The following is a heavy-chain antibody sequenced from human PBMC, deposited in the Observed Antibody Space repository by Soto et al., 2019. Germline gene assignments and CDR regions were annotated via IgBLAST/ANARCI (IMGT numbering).Heavy chain of an antibody. D-gene: IGHD6-19*01. CDR3: AREWLSSGWYWFDP. Sequence: SETLSLTCTVSGGSISSYYWSWIRQPAGKGLEWIGRIYTSGSTNYSPSLKSRVTMSVDTSKNQFSLKLSSVTAADTAVYYCAREWLSSGWYWFDPWGQGTLVTVSS. J-gene: IGHJ5*02. V-gene: IGHV4-4*07. CDR1: GGSISSYY. CDR2: IYTSGST.